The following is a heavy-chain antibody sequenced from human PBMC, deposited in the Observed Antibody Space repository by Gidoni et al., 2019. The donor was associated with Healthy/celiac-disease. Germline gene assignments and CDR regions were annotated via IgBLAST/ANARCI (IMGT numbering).Heavy chain of an antibody. CDR1: CFPFSSYG. CDR3: AKAAQQWLAAYFDY. D-gene: IGHD6-19*01. CDR2: ISYDGSNK. V-gene: IGHV3-30*18. Sequence: QLQLVESGGGLVQPGRSLRLSCAAPCFPFSSYGMHWVRQAPGKGLEWVAVISYDGSNKYYADSVKGRFTISRDNSKNTLYLQMNSLRAEDTAVYYCAKAAQQWLAAYFDYWGQGTLVTVSS. J-gene: IGHJ4*02.